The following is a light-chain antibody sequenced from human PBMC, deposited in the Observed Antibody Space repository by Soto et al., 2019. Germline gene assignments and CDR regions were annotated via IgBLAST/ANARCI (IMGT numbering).Light chain of an antibody. CDR1: QSVYNN. Sequence: EIVLTQSPATLSLSPGERATLSCRASQSVYNNLAWYQQKPGQAPRLLIYDASSRATGIPARFSGSGSGTDFTLTISSLEPEDFAVYYCQQRSNWPPRITFGQGTRLEIK. CDR2: DAS. CDR3: QQRSNWPPRIT. V-gene: IGKV3-11*01. J-gene: IGKJ5*01.